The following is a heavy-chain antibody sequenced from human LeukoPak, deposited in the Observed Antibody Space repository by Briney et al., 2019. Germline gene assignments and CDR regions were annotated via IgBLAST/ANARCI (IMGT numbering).Heavy chain of an antibody. V-gene: IGHV3-7*01. D-gene: IGHD3-22*01. J-gene: IGHJ3*01. CDR2: IKQDGNEK. CDR1: GFTFSSNW. CDR3: AREGGYFDSSGHYYSDAFDF. Sequence: GGSLRLSCAASGFTFSSNWMSWVRQAPGKGLEWVANIKQDGNEKYYVDSVKGRFTISRDNAKNSLYLQMNSLRAEDTAMYYCAREGGYFDSSGHYYSDAFDFWGQGTMVTVSS.